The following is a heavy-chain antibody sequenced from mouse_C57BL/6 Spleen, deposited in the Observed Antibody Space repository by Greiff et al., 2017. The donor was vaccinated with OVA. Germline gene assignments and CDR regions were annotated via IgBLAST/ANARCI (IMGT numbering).Heavy chain of an antibody. V-gene: IGHV1-69*01. Sequence: QVQLKQPGAELVMPGASVKLSCKASGYTFTSYWMHWVKQRPGQGLEWIGEIDPSDSYNNYNQKLKGQSPLTVDKSSSTAYMQLSSLTSEDSAVYYCARPNYYGSSYGYFDVWGTGTTVTVSS. J-gene: IGHJ1*03. CDR2: IDPSDSYN. CDR1: GYTFTSYW. D-gene: IGHD1-1*01. CDR3: ARPNYYGSSYGYFDV.